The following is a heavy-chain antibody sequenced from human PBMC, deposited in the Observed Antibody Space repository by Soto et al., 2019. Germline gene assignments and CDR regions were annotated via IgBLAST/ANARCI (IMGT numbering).Heavy chain of an antibody. D-gene: IGHD2-15*01. Sequence: QVQLVQSGAEVKKPGASVKVSCKASGYTFTRYGISWVRQAPGQGLEWMGWISASNGNTNYAQKLQGRFTMTTDTSTSTAYMELRSLRSDDTVVYYCARVGYGGSSQGALDIWGQGTMVIVSS. CDR1: GYTFTRYG. CDR2: ISASNGNT. CDR3: ARVGYGGSSQGALDI. J-gene: IGHJ3*02. V-gene: IGHV1-18*01.